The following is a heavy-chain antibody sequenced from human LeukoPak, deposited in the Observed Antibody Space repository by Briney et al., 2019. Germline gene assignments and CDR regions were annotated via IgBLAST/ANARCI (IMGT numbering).Heavy chain of an antibody. CDR2: INPNTGGT. J-gene: IGHJ4*02. CDR1: GYTFTGYY. D-gene: IGHD3-10*01. CDR3: TRDPSMVRGSFSIDF. V-gene: IGHV1-2*02. Sequence: ASVKVSCKASGYTFTGYYMHWVRQAPGQGLEWMGWINPNTGGTNYAQRFQGRVTMTGDTSISTAYLDLSRLTSDDTAVYYCTRDPSMVRGSFSIDFWGQGTLVTVSS.